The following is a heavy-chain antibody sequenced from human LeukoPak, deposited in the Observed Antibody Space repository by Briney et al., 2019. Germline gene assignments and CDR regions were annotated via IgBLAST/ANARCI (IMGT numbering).Heavy chain of an antibody. CDR3: ARGGPYYAFDI. J-gene: IGHJ3*02. CDR2: IYYSGST. V-gene: IGHV4-59*01. Sequence: SETLSLTCTVSGGSISSYYWSWIRQPPGKGLEWIGYIYYSGSTNYNPSLKSRVTISVDTSKNQFSLKLSSVTAADTAVYYCARGGPYYAFDIWGQGTMDTVSS. CDR1: GGSISSYY. D-gene: IGHD2-8*01.